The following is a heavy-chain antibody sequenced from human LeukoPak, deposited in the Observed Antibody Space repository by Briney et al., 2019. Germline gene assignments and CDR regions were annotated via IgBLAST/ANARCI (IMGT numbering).Heavy chain of an antibody. CDR1: GDSISSSSSY. V-gene: IGHV4-39*07. CDR3: ARDRTTRGSAFDI. Sequence: SETLSLTCSVSGDSISSSSSYWGWIRQPPGKGLEWIGSIYYSGSTNYNPSLKSRVTISVDTSKNQFSLKLSSVTAADTAVYYCARDRTTRGSAFDIWGQGTMVTVSS. D-gene: IGHD1-1*01. CDR2: IYYSGST. J-gene: IGHJ3*02.